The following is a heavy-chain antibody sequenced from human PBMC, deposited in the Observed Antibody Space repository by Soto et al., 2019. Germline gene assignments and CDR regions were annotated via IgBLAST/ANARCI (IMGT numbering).Heavy chain of an antibody. CDR2: ISPIFGTA. Sequence: QVQLVQSGAEVKKPGSSVKVSCKASGGTFSSYAISWVRQAPGQGLEWMGVISPIFGTANYAQKFQGRVTITADESTSTAYMELSSLRSEDTAVYYCARAYCSGGSCYPPYFDYWGQGTLVTVSS. CDR1: GGTFSSYA. J-gene: IGHJ4*02. CDR3: ARAYCSGGSCYPPYFDY. V-gene: IGHV1-69*01. D-gene: IGHD2-15*01.